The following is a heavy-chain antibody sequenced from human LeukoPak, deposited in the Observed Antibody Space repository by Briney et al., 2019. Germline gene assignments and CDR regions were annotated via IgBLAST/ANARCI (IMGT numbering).Heavy chain of an antibody. CDR2: VFSTGDKT. V-gene: IGHV3-64*02. Sequence: PGGTLRLSCAAWGFIFSFFSMHWVRQAPGKGLGYISAVFSTGDKTYYADSVKGRFSISRDNSKNTLYLQMGSLRAEDMAVYYCARGGYCSTTSCYEGSGDYYYGMDVWGRGTTVTVSS. CDR3: ARGGYCSTTSCYEGSGDYYYGMDV. CDR1: GFIFSFFS. J-gene: IGHJ6*04. D-gene: IGHD2-2*01.